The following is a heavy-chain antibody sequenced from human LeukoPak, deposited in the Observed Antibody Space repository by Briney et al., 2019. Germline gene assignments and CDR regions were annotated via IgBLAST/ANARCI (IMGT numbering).Heavy chain of an antibody. J-gene: IGHJ4*02. Sequence: GGSLRLSCAASGLTFSGYAMSWVRQAPGKGLEWVSVMSGSDGSTYYADPVKGRFTISRDNSKNTLYLQMNSLRAEDTAVYYCAKDLGVAAKYYFDFWGQGTLVTVSS. D-gene: IGHD2-15*01. CDR2: MSGSDGST. V-gene: IGHV3-23*01. CDR1: GLTFSGYA. CDR3: AKDLGVAAKYYFDF.